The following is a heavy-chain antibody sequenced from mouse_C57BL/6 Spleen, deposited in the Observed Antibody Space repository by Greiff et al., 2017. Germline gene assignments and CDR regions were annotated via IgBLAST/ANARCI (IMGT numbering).Heavy chain of an antibody. Sequence: QVQLQQSGAELVKPGASVKMSCKASGYTFTSYWITWVKQRPGQGLEWIGDIYPGSGSTYYNEQFKSKATLTVDTSSSTAYMQLSSLASEDSAVYYCARSRGLLGAMDYWGQGTSVTVSS. D-gene: IGHD2-10*01. J-gene: IGHJ4*01. V-gene: IGHV1-55*01. CDR3: ARSRGLLGAMDY. CDR1: GYTFTSYW. CDR2: IYPGSGST.